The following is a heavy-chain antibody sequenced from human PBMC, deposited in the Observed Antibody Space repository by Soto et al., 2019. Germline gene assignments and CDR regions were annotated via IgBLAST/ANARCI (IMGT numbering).Heavy chain of an antibody. V-gene: IGHV3-30-3*01. D-gene: IGHD2-15*01. CDR2: ISYDGSNK. CDR3: ARSELGYCSGGSCQRNWFDP. J-gene: IGHJ5*02. Sequence: QVQLVESGGGVVQPGRSLRLSCAASGFTFSSYAMHWVRQAPGKGLEWVAVISYDGSNKYYADSVKGRFTISRDNSKNTLYLQMNSLRAEDTAVYYCARSELGYCSGGSCQRNWFDPWGQGTLVTVSS. CDR1: GFTFSSYA.